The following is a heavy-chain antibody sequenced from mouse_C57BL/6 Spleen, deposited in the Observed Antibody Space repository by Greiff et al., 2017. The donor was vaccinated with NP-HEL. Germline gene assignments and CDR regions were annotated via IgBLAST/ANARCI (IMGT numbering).Heavy chain of an antibody. D-gene: IGHD1-1*01. J-gene: IGHJ4*01. CDR1: GYTFTSYW. CDR2: IDPSDSET. Sequence: QVQLQQPGAELVRPGSSVKLSCKASGYTFTSYWMHWVKQRPIQGLEWIGNIDPSDSETHYNQKFKDKATFTVDKSSSTAYMQLSSLTSEDSAVYYCARLWYYGSRLYAMDYWGQGTSVTVSS. CDR3: ARLWYYGSRLYAMDY. V-gene: IGHV1-52*01.